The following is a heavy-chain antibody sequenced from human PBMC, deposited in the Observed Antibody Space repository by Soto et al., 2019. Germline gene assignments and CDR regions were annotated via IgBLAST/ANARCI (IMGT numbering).Heavy chain of an antibody. V-gene: IGHV1-69*01. D-gene: IGHD4-17*01. J-gene: IGHJ6*02. CDR2: IIPIFGTA. Sequence: QVQLVQSGAEVKKPGSSVKVSCKASGGTFSSYAISWVRQAPGQGLEWMGGIIPIFGTANYAQKFQGRVTITEDESTSTAYMELSSLRSEDTAVYYCAREDATVTLKSYYYGMDVWGQGTTVTVSS. CDR3: AREDATVTLKSYYYGMDV. CDR1: GGTFSSYA.